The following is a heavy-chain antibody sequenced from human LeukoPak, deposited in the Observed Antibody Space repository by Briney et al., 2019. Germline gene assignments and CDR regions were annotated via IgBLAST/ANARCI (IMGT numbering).Heavy chain of an antibody. CDR1: GFTLSTYA. V-gene: IGHV3-64*02. Sequence: PGGSLRLSCAASGFTLSTYAMHWVRQSPGKGLEYVSAISGNGAGTYYADSVKGRFTISRDNSKNTLYLQMGSLRTEDMAVYYCARRWSGSFSYDYWGQGTLVTVSS. CDR3: ARRWSGSFSYDY. D-gene: IGHD1-26*01. CDR2: ISGNGAGT. J-gene: IGHJ4*02.